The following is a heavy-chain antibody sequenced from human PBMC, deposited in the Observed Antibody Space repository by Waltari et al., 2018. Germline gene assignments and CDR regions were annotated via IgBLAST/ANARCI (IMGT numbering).Heavy chain of an antibody. V-gene: IGHV1-18*01. CDR2: ISAYNGNT. Sequence: QVQLVQSGAEVKKPGASVKVSCKASGYPFTSYGISWVRPAPGQGLEWMGWISAYNGNTNYAQKLQGRVTMTTDTSTSTAYMELRSLRSDDTAVYYCARDTLTLAPPLYYYMDVWGKGTTVTVSS. D-gene: IGHD3-9*01. CDR3: ARDTLTLAPPLYYYMDV. J-gene: IGHJ6*03. CDR1: GYPFTSYG.